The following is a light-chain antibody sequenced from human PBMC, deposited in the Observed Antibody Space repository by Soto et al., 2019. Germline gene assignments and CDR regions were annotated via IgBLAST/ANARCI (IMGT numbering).Light chain of an antibody. J-gene: IGKJ1*01. Sequence: DIQMTQFPSTLSASLGDRVTITCRASQNVNDWLAWYQHKPGKAPKLLIYKTSSLDSGVPSRFSGSGSGTEFTLTISSLQHDDFASYYCQQYCPSSPRTFGQGTKVEIK. V-gene: IGKV1-5*03. CDR1: QNVNDW. CDR2: KTS. CDR3: QQYCPSSPRT.